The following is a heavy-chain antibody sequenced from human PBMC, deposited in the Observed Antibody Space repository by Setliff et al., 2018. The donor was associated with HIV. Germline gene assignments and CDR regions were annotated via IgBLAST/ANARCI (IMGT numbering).Heavy chain of an antibody. V-gene: IGHV3-21*01. Sequence: PGGSLRLSCAASGFTFSSYSMNWVRQAPGKGLEWVSSISSGSSYIYYAESVKGRFTISRDNAKNSLYLQMNSLRAEDTAVYYCARARAAGFDYWGQGTLVTVSS. J-gene: IGHJ4*02. CDR1: GFTFSSYS. D-gene: IGHD6-13*01. CDR3: ARARAAGFDY. CDR2: ISSGSSYI.